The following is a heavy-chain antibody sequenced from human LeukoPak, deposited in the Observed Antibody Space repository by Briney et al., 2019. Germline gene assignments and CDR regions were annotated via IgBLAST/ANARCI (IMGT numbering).Heavy chain of an antibody. CDR2: ISSSSSYI. CDR3: ARETPDGYDY. CDR1: GFTLSYYN. V-gene: IGHV3-21*01. Sequence: GGSLRLSCAASGFTLSYYNVNWVRQAPGKGLEWVSSISSSSSYIYYADSVKGRFTISRDNAKNSLYLQMNSLRADDTAVYYCARETPDGYDYWGQGTLVTVSS. D-gene: IGHD5-24*01. J-gene: IGHJ4*02.